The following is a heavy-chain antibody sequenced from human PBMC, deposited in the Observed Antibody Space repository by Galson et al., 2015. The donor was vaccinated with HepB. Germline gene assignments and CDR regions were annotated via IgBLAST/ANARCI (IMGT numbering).Heavy chain of an antibody. CDR1: GYSFTSYW. J-gene: IGHJ6*03. V-gene: IGHV5-51*01. CDR2: IYPGDSDT. D-gene: IGHD3-16*01. Sequence: QSGAEVKKPGESLKISCKGSGYSFTSYWIGWVRQMPGKGLEWMGIIYPGDSDTRYSPSFQGQVTISADKSISTAYLQWSSLKASDTAMYYCARHIMTAGGYYYMDVWGKGTTVTVSS. CDR3: ARHIMTAGGYYYMDV.